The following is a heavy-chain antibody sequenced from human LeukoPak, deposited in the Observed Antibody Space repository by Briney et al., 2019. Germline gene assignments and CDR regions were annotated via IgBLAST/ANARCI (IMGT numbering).Heavy chain of an antibody. J-gene: IGHJ6*03. CDR3: ARGSRVDITMVRGVKYYYYMDV. D-gene: IGHD3-10*01. Sequence: PGGSLRLSCAASGFTFDDYGMSWVRQAPGKGLEWVSGINWNGGSTGYADSVKGRFTISRDNAKNSLYLQMNSLRAEDTALYYCARGSRVDITMVRGVKYYYYMDVWGKGTTVTVSS. V-gene: IGHV3-20*04. CDR2: INWNGGST. CDR1: GFTFDDYG.